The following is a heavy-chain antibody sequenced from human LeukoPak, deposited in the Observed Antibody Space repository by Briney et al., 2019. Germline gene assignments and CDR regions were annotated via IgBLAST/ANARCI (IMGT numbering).Heavy chain of an antibody. V-gene: IGHV4-61*01. CDR2: IYYSGST. Sequence: SETLSLTCAVSGGSVSSGSYYWSWIRQPPGKGLGWIGYIYYSGSTNYNPSLKSRVTISVDTSKNQFSLKLSSVTAADTAVYYCARGESYGSHRNFDYWGQGTLVTVSS. J-gene: IGHJ4*02. CDR1: GGSVSSGSYY. D-gene: IGHD5-18*01. CDR3: ARGESYGSHRNFDY.